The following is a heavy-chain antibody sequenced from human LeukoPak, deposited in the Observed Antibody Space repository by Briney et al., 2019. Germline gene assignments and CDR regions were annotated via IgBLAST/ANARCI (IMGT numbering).Heavy chain of an antibody. D-gene: IGHD3-3*01. CDR3: ARDAVTIFGVLIPFDY. CDR2: INHSGST. Sequence: SETLSLTCAVYGGSFSDYYWNWIRQPPGKGREWIGEINHSGSTNYNPSLKSRVTISVDASKNQFSLKLSSVTAADTAVYYCARDAVTIFGVLIPFDYWGQGTLVTVSS. V-gene: IGHV4-34*01. J-gene: IGHJ4*02. CDR1: GGSFSDYY.